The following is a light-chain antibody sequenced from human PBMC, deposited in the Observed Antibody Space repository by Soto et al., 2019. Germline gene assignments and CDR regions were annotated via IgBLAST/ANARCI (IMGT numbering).Light chain of an antibody. CDR2: DAS. V-gene: IGKV1-33*01. J-gene: IGKJ1*01. CDR3: QQYDNLWT. Sequence: DIQMTQSPSSLSASVGDRVTITCQASQDISNYLNWYQHKPGEAPKLLIFDASHLETGVPSRFSGSGSGTDFTFAIRSLQPEDIATYYCQQYDNLWTFGQGTKVDNK. CDR1: QDISNY.